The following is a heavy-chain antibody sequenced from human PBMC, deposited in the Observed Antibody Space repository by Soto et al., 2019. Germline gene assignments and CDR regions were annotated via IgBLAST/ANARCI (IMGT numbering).Heavy chain of an antibody. V-gene: IGHV3-23*01. J-gene: IGHJ4*02. CDR2: ISGSGGST. Sequence: EVQLLESGGGLVQPGGSLRLSCAASGFTFSSYAMSWVRQAPGKGLEWVSAISGSGGSTYYADSVKGRFTISRDNSKNTLYLQMSSLRAEDTAVYYCAKDFLGYCSGGSCYPGYFDYWGQGTLVTVSS. D-gene: IGHD2-15*01. CDR3: AKDFLGYCSGGSCYPGYFDY. CDR1: GFTFSSYA.